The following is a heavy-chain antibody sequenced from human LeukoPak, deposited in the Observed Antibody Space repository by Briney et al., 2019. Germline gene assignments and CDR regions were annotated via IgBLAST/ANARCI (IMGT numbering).Heavy chain of an antibody. D-gene: IGHD5-18*01. CDR1: GFTFSTYW. J-gene: IGHJ4*02. CDR2: IRSDGRST. CDR3: ARDRPGNTAIDY. V-gene: IGHV3-74*01. Sequence: PGGSLRLSCAASGFTFSTYWMHWVRQAPGKGLVWVSRIRSDGRSTSYADSVNGRFTISRDNAKNTLYLQMNSLRAEDTAVYYCARDRPGNTAIDYWGQGTLVTVSS.